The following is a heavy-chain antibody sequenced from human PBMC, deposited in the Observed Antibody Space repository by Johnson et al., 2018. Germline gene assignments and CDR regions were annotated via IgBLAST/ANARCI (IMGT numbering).Heavy chain of an antibody. CDR2: IKHDGSEK. D-gene: IGHD4-17*01. J-gene: IGHJ6*03. CDR3: TRDTVLMDV. V-gene: IGHV3-7*01. Sequence: VQLVQSGGGLVKPGGSXRLSCAASGFTFSSYWMPWVRQAPGKGLEWVANIKHDGSEKYYVDSVKGPFTISRDNAKNSLHLQMNSLRDEDTAVYYCTRDTVLMDVWGKGTTVTVSS. CDR1: GFTFSSYW.